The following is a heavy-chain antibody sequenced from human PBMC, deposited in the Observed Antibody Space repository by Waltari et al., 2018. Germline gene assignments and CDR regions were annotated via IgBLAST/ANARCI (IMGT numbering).Heavy chain of an antibody. J-gene: IGHJ4*02. CDR2: IYPGDSDT. D-gene: IGHD1-26*01. Sequence: EVQLVQSGAEVKKPGESLKISCKGSGYSFTRYWTGWVRQMPGKGLEWMGIIYPGDSDTRYSPSFQGQVTISADKSISTAYLQWSSLKASDTAMYYCARPFQPGRSIVGATWDYWGQGTLVTVSS. CDR1: GYSFTRYW. V-gene: IGHV5-51*01. CDR3: ARPFQPGRSIVGATWDY.